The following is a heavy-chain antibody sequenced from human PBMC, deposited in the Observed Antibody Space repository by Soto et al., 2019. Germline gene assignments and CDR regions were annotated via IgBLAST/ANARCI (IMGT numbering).Heavy chain of an antibody. Sequence: GGSLRLSCAASGFTFSSYAMSWVRQAPGKGLEWVSAISGSGGSTYYADSVKGRFTISSDNSKNTLYLQMNSLRAEDTAVYYCAKEGVVTAASESGYVLFDYWGQGTLVTVSS. CDR2: ISGSGGST. CDR1: GFTFSSYA. D-gene: IGHD2-2*01. CDR3: AKEGVVTAASESGYVLFDY. J-gene: IGHJ4*02. V-gene: IGHV3-23*01.